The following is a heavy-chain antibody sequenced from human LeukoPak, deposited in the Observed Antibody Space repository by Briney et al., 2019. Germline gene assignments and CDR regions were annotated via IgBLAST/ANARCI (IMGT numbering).Heavy chain of an antibody. CDR3: ASLGRAPIAARRDFDY. D-gene: IGHD6-6*01. J-gene: IGHJ4*02. V-gene: IGHV4-34*01. Sequence: KPAETLSLTCAVYVGSFSGYYWSWLRQPPGKLLEFVGSIYFSGSTEFNPALKRRVTICVDTSKDHSSLKLSSVMAGDTAVYYCASLGRAPIAARRDFDYWGQGTLVTVSS. CDR1: VGSFSGYY. CDR2: IYFSGST.